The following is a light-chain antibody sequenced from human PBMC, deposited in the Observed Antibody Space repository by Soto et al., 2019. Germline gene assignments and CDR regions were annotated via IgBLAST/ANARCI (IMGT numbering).Light chain of an antibody. Sequence: DIQMTQSPSTLSASVGARVTITCRASQSISGSLAWYQQKPGKAPKLLIYEASNLKSGVPSRFSSSGSGTEYTLTISSLQPDDSASYYCQQYNGYWTFGQGTMVEIK. V-gene: IGKV1-5*03. CDR2: EAS. CDR1: QSISGS. J-gene: IGKJ1*01. CDR3: QQYNGYWT.